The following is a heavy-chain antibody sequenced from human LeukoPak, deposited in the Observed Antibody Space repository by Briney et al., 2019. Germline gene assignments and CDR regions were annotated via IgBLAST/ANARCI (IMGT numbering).Heavy chain of an antibody. D-gene: IGHD3-3*01. CDR2: IYTSGST. CDR1: GGSFSGYY. Sequence: PSETLSLTCAVYGGSFSGYYWSWIRQPAGKGLEWIGRIYTSGSTNYNPSLKSRVTMSVDTSKNQFSLKLSSVTAADTAVYYCARDGTSITIFGVVIIPGFDYWGQGTLVTVSS. CDR3: ARDGTSITIFGVVIIPGFDY. V-gene: IGHV4-4*07. J-gene: IGHJ4*02.